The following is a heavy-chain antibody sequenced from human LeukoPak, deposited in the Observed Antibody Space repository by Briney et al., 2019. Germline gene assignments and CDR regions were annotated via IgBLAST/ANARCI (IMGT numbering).Heavy chain of an antibody. Sequence: GGSLRLSCAASGFTFSRYWMSWVRQAPGKGLDWVANINEDGSEKYYVDSVKGRFTISRDNAENSLYLQVNSLRVEDTAVYYCARYSSGWYYYYYYMDVWGKGTTVTVSS. J-gene: IGHJ6*03. CDR2: INEDGSEK. CDR1: GFTFSRYW. D-gene: IGHD6-19*01. CDR3: ARYSSGWYYYYYYMDV. V-gene: IGHV3-7*01.